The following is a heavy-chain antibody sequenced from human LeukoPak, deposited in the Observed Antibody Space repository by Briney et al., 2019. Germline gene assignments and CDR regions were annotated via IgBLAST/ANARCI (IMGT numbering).Heavy chain of an antibody. CDR2: IYYSGST. D-gene: IGHD3-22*01. CDR1: GGSISSYY. V-gene: IGHV4-59*01. Sequence: PSETLSLTCTVSGGSISSYYWSWIRQPPGKGLEWIGYIYYSGSTNYNPSLKSRVTISVDTSKNQFSLKLSSVTAADTVVYYCARAGTPITMIVVESNWFDPWGQGTLVTVSS. J-gene: IGHJ5*02. CDR3: ARAGTPITMIVVESNWFDP.